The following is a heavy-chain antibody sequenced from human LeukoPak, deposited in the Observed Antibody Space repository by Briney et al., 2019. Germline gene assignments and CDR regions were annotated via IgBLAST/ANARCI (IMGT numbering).Heavy chain of an antibody. CDR3: ARSRARDAFDI. CDR2: IYYSGST. V-gene: IGHV4-59*01. Sequence: KPSETLSLTCTVSGGSISSYYWSWIRQPPGKGLEWIGYIYYSGSTNYNPSLKSRVTISVDTSKIQFSLKLSSVTAADTAVYYCARSRARDAFDIWGQGTMVTVSS. J-gene: IGHJ3*02. CDR1: GGSISSYY. D-gene: IGHD6-6*01.